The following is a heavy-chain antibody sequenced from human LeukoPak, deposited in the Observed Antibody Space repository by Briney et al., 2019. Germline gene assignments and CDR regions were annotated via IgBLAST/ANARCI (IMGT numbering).Heavy chain of an antibody. Sequence: ASVKVSCKVSGYTLTELSMHWVRQAPGKGLEWTGGSDPEDGETIYAQKFQGRVTMTEDTSTDTAYMELSSLRSEDTAVYYCATRHFTPITNFDYWGQGTLVTVSS. J-gene: IGHJ4*02. D-gene: IGHD3-3*01. CDR3: ATRHFTPITNFDY. V-gene: IGHV1-24*01. CDR2: SDPEDGET. CDR1: GYTLTELS.